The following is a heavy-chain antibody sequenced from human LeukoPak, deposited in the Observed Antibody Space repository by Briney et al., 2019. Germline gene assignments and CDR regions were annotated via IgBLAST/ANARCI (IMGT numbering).Heavy chain of an antibody. CDR2: ISSSSSTI. CDR1: GFTFSSYS. Sequence: GGSLRLSCAASGFTFSSYSMNWVRQAPGKGLEWVSYISSSSSTIYYADSVKGRFTISRDNAKNSLYLQMNSLRAEDTAVYYCAREFLEGIDYWGQGTLVTVSS. J-gene: IGHJ4*02. CDR3: AREFLEGIDY. V-gene: IGHV3-48*04. D-gene: IGHD2/OR15-2a*01.